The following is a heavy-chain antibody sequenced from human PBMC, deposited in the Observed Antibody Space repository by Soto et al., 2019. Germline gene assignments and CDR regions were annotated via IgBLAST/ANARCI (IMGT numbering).Heavy chain of an antibody. CDR2: IGGGGEAT. CDR1: GFTFISYA. V-gene: IGHV3-23*01. D-gene: IGHD3-10*01. CDR3: ARKVPGSTTRPDYWYFDL. J-gene: IGHJ2*01. Sequence: EVQLLESGGGLVQPGGSLRLSCAASGFTFISYAMNWVRQAPGKGRKWVSAIGGGGEATFYAASVKGRFTISRDNSRNTVTLQMNSLGADDTAVYYCARKVPGSTTRPDYWYFDLWGRGTLVTVSS.